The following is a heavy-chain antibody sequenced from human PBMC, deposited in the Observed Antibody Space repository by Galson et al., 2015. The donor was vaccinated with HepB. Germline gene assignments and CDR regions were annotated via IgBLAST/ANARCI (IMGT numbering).Heavy chain of an antibody. D-gene: IGHD2-15*01. CDR3: ARGHYCSGGSCYTSLHFDY. Sequence: SVKVSCKASGYTFTSYYMHWVRQAPGQGLEWMGIINPSGGSTSYAQKFQGRVTMTRDTSTSTVYMELSSLGSEDTAVYYCARGHYCSGGSCYTSLHFDYWGQGTLVTVSS. CDR1: GYTFTSYY. CDR2: INPSGGST. J-gene: IGHJ4*02. V-gene: IGHV1-46*01.